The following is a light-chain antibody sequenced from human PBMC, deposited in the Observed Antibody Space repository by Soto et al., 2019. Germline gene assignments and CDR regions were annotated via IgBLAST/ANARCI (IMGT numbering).Light chain of an antibody. V-gene: IGLV2-14*01. CDR1: SSDVGTYDD. CDR2: EVT. Sequence: QSALTQPASVSASPGQSITISCTGTSSDVGTYDDVSWYRQHPGKGPKLLIYEVTNRPSGVSNRFSGSKSGNTASLTISGLQAEDEAAYYCSSYTISSTYVFGSGTKVTVL. CDR3: SSYTISSTYV. J-gene: IGLJ1*01.